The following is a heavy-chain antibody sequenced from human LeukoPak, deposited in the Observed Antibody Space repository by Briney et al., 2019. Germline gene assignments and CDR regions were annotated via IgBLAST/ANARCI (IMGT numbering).Heavy chain of an antibody. V-gene: IGHV1-2*06. D-gene: IGHD3-10*01. CDR1: GYTFTGYY. CDR3: ARDHPSNYYGSGSYDY. Sequence: ASVKVSCKASGYTFTGYYMHWVRQAPGQGLEWMGRINPNSGGTNYAQRFQGRVTMTRDTSISTAYMELSRLRSDDTAVYYCARDHPSNYYGSGSYDYWGQGTLVTVSS. J-gene: IGHJ4*02. CDR2: INPNSGGT.